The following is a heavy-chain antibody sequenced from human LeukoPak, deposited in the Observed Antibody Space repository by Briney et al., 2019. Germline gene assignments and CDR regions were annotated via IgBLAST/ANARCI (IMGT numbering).Heavy chain of an antibody. Sequence: GGSLRLSCAASGFTFSDYYMSWIRQTPGKGLEWVSAISGSGGSTYYADSVKGWFTISRDNSKNTLYLQMNSLRAEDTAVYYCARVSYSSSWPNWFDPWGQGTLVTVSS. J-gene: IGHJ5*02. CDR1: GFTFSDYY. V-gene: IGHV3-23*01. CDR2: ISGSGGST. CDR3: ARVSYSSSWPNWFDP. D-gene: IGHD6-13*01.